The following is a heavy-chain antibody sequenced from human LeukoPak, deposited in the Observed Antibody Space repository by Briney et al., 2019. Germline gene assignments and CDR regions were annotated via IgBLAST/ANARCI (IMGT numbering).Heavy chain of an antibody. Sequence: GSLRLSCAASGFIVTSNYMNWVRQPPGKGLEWIGDINHSGSTNYNPSLTSRVTISVDPSKNQFSLNLSSVTAADTAVYYCARRPSPIVVVVAARKGAFDYWGQGTLVTVSS. V-gene: IGHV4-34*01. J-gene: IGHJ4*02. CDR3: ARRPSPIVVVVAARKGAFDY. CDR2: INHSGST. D-gene: IGHD2-15*01. CDR1: GFIVTSNY.